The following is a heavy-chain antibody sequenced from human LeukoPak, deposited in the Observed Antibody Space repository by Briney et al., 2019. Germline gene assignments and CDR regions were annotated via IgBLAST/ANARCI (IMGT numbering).Heavy chain of an antibody. Sequence: SETLSLTCTVSGGSISGFYWSWIRQPAGEGLEWIGRIYNSGTTNYNPSLRSRVIMSLDTSKNQFSLKLISVTAADTAVYYCARSTRTYYYDNSGYYYFDNWGQGNLVTVSS. CDR2: IYNSGTT. CDR1: GGSISGFY. J-gene: IGHJ4*02. D-gene: IGHD3-22*01. CDR3: ARSTRTYYYDNSGYYYFDN. V-gene: IGHV4-4*07.